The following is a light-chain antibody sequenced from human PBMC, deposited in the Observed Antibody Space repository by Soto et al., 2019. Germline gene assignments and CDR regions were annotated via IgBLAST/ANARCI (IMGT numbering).Light chain of an antibody. CDR2: WAS. V-gene: IGKV4-1*01. Sequence: DIVMTQSPDSLAVSLGERATINCKSSQSVLYSSNNKNYLAWYQQKPGQPPKLLIYWASTRESGVPDRFSGRGSGTDFPPTISSLQAEDVAVYYCQQYYSPPHTFGQGTKLEIK. CDR3: QQYYSPPHT. J-gene: IGKJ2*01. CDR1: QSVLYSSNNKNY.